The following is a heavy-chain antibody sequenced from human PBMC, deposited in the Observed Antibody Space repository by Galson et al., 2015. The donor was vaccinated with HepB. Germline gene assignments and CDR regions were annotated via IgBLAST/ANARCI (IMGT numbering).Heavy chain of an antibody. CDR2: IYSVGNT. V-gene: IGHV3-66*01. Sequence: SLRLSCAASGFAVSTNYMSWVRQAPGKGLEWVSVIYSVGNTYYADSVKGRFTLSRDNSKNTLYLQMNSLRVEDTAVYYCARAAYNGGLQDYWGQGTLVTVSS. CDR3: ARAAYNGGLQDY. J-gene: IGHJ4*02. CDR1: GFAVSTNY. D-gene: IGHD6-19*01.